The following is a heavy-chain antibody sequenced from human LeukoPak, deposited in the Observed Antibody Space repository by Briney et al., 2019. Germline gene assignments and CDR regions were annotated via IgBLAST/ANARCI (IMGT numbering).Heavy chain of an antibody. D-gene: IGHD2/OR15-2a*01. J-gene: IGHJ5*02. Sequence: GSLRLSCAASGASVSSDYWSWIRQSPGKGLEWIGYIYHSGHTMSNPSLKSRVSLSLDTSNNQFSLKLSSVTAADTAVYYCARHPFQYPFDHWGQGTVVSVSS. V-gene: IGHV4-59*08. CDR2: IYHSGHT. CDR3: ARHPFQYPFDH. CDR1: GASVSSDY.